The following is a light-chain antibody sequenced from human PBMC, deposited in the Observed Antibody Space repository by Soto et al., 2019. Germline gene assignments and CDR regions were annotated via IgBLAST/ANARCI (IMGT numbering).Light chain of an antibody. CDR1: SSNIGAGYD. J-gene: IGLJ2*01. CDR2: GNS. CDR3: QSYDSSPVV. Sequence: QSVLTQPPSVSGAPGQRVTISCTGSSSNIGAGYDVHWYQQLPGTAPKLLIYGNSNRPSGVPDRFSGSKSGTSASLAITGRQAEDEADYDCQSYDSSPVVFGGGTKLTVL. V-gene: IGLV1-40*01.